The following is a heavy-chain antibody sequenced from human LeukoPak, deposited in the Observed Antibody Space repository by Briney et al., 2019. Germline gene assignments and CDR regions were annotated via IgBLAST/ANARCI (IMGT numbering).Heavy chain of an antibody. CDR1: GGSFSGYY. V-gene: IGHV4-34*01. CDR2: INHSGST. D-gene: IGHD4-23*01. J-gene: IGHJ6*03. CDR3: ARAGDYGGNYYYYYMDV. Sequence: SETLSLTCAVYGGSFSGYYWSWIRQPPGKGLEWIGEINHSGSTNYNPSLKSRVTISVDTSKNQFSLKLSSVTAADTAVYYCARAGDYGGNYYYYYMDVWGKGTTVTVSS.